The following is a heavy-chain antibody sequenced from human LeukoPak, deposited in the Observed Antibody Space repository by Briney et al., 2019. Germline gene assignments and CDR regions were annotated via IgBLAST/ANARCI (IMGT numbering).Heavy chain of an antibody. D-gene: IGHD1-26*01. V-gene: IGHV1-2*02. CDR1: GYTFTGYY. J-gene: IGHJ5*02. CDR3: ARSSGSYPYNWFDP. Sequence: ASVKVSCKASGYTFTGYYMHWVRQAPGQGLEWMGWINPNSGGTNYAQKFQGRVTMTRDTSISTAYMELSGLRSDDTAVYYCARSSGSYPYNWFDPWGQGTLVTVSS. CDR2: INPNSGGT.